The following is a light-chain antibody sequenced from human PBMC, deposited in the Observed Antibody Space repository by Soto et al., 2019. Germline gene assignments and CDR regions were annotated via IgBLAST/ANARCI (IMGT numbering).Light chain of an antibody. CDR2: DVS. V-gene: IGLV2-14*01. CDR3: SSYTSSSTLYV. Sequence: QSVLTQPASVSGSPGQSITISCTGTSSDVGGYNYVSWYQQHPGKAPKLMIYDVSNRPSGVSNRFSGSKSGNTASLTISGLQAEDEADYCCSSYTSSSTLYVFGTGTKVTLL. J-gene: IGLJ1*01. CDR1: SSDVGGYNY.